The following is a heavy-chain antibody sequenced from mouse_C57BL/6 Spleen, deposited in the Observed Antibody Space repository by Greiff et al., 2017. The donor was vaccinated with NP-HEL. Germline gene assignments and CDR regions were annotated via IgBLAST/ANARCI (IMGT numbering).Heavy chain of an antibody. CDR1: GFTFSSYA. Sequence: EVNVVESGGGLVKPGGSLKLSCAASGFTFSSYAMSWVRQTPEKRLEWVATISDGGSYTYYPDNVKGRFTISRDNAKNNLYLQMSHLKSEDTAMYYCAIVPYYYAMDYWGQGTSVTVSS. D-gene: IGHD5-1*01. J-gene: IGHJ4*01. CDR2: ISDGGSYT. CDR3: AIVPYYYAMDY. V-gene: IGHV5-4*03.